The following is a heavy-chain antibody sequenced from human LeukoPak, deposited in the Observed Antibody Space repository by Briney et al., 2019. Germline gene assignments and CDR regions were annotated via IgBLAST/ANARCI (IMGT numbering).Heavy chain of an antibody. CDR1: GGSFSGYY. D-gene: IGHD3-9*01. CDR2: INHSGST. V-gene: IGHV4-34*01. Sequence: SETLSLTCAVYGGSFSGYYWSWIRQPPGKGLEWIGEINHSGSTNYNPSLKSRVTISVDTSKNQFSLKLSSVTAADTAVYYCARGKWEYYDILTGVYYFDYWGQGTLVTVSS. J-gene: IGHJ4*02. CDR3: ARGKWEYYDILTGVYYFDY.